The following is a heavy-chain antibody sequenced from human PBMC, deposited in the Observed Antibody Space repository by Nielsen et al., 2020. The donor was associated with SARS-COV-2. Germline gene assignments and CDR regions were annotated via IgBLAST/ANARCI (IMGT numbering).Heavy chain of an antibody. CDR3: ASVTSYDSSGYISY. D-gene: IGHD3-22*01. CDR2: ISSSSYI. CDR1: GFTFSSYS. Sequence: GESLKISCAASGFTFSSYSMNWVRQAPGKGLEWVSSISSSSYIYYADSVKGRFTISRDNAKNSLYLQMNSLRAEDTAVYYCASVTSYDSSGYISYWGQGTLVTVSS. J-gene: IGHJ4*02. V-gene: IGHV3-21*01.